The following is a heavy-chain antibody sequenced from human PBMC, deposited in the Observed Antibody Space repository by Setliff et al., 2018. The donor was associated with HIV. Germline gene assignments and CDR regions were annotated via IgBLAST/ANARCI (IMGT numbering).Heavy chain of an antibody. CDR2: IIPILGIA. V-gene: IGHV1-69*10. D-gene: IGHD6-13*01. J-gene: IGHJ3*02. Sequence: SVKVSCKASGGTFSSYAISWVRQAPGQGLEWMGGIIPILGIANYAQKFQGRVTVTADKSTSTAYMELSSLRSEDTAVYYCARDQTGVAAAAFGGGSAWSDEGFDIWGQGTMVTVSS. CDR3: ARDQTGVAAAAFGGGSAWSDEGFDI. CDR1: GGTFSSYA.